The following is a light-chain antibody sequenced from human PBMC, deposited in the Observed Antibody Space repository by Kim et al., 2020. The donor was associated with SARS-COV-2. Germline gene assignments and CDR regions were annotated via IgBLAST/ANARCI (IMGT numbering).Light chain of an antibody. J-gene: IGLJ1*01. V-gene: IGLV2-14*03. CDR2: AVT. Sequence: QSALTQPASVSGSPGQSITISSTGTSSDVGTYNHVSWYQHHPGKAPKLMIYAVTKRPSGVSHRFSGSKSGNTASLTISGLQGEDEADYYCSSYTSSSTYVFGTGTKVTVL. CDR1: SSDVGTYNH. CDR3: SSYTSSSTYV.